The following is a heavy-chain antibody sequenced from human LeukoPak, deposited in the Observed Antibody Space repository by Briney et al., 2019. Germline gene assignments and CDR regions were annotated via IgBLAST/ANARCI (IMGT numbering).Heavy chain of an antibody. D-gene: IGHD2-2*01. CDR2: TYYRSKWYN. CDR1: GDSVSSNSAA. V-gene: IGHV6-1*01. CDR3: ARTPLGYCSSTSCYEKLDYYYMDV. Sequence: SQTLSLTCAISGDSVSSNSAAWNWIRQSPSRGLEWLGRTYYRSKWYNDYAVSVKSRITINPDTSKNQFSLQLNSVTPEDTAVYYCARTPLGYCSSTSCYEKLDYYYMDVWGKGTTVTVSS. J-gene: IGHJ6*03.